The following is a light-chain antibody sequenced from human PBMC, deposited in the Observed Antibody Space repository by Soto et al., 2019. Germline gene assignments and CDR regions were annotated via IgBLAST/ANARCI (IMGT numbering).Light chain of an antibody. J-gene: IGKJ1*01. CDR1: KRISTW. V-gene: IGKV1-5*03. CDR2: KAA. CDR3: QKYKSYSQT. Sequence: DIQMTQSPSTLSASVGDRVTITCRASKRISTWLAWYQQKPGNASKLLIYKAASLESGVPSRFNSSRSVTDFTLTISSLKHDDFATYYCQKYKSYSQTFGQGTKVEIK.